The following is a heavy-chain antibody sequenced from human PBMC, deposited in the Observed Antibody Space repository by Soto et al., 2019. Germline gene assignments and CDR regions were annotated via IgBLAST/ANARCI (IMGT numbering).Heavy chain of an antibody. CDR2: IYHIVT. V-gene: IGHV4-30-2*01. CDR1: GGSISSGGYS. Sequence: QLQLQESGSGLVKPSQTLSLTCAVSGGSISSGGYSWGWIRQPPGKGLEWIGYIYHIVTYYNPSLTSRIPLAEHRSSKQVSQKLSCVTAADTAVYYSARARPFDSGGQGTLVTVSS. CDR3: ARARPFDS. J-gene: IGHJ4*02.